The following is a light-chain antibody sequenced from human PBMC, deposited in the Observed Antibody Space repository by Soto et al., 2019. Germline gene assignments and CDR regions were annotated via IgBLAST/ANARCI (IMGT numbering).Light chain of an antibody. J-gene: IGLJ3*02. CDR3: CSYAHTAGV. Sequence: QSALTQPRSVSGAPGQSVTFSCTGTSGDIGAYNYVSWYQFHPGNAPKMIIYDVNKRPSGVPDRCSGSKSGNTASLTISWLQAEDDADYYCCSYAHTAGVFGGGTKLTVL. CDR2: DVN. V-gene: IGLV2-11*01. CDR1: SGDIGAYNY.